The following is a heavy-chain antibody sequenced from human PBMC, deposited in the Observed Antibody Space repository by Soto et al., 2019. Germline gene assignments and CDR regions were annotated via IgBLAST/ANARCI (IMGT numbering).Heavy chain of an antibody. J-gene: IGHJ4*02. V-gene: IGHV1-2*02. Sequence: AASVKVSCKASGYTFTGYYMHWVRQAPGQGLEWMGWINPNSGGTNYAQKFQGRVTMTRDTSISTAYMELSRLRSDDTAVYYCARVSSQYYYDSSGYYYWGQGTLVTVSS. D-gene: IGHD3-22*01. CDR3: ARVSSQYYYDSSGYYY. CDR1: GYTFTGYY. CDR2: INPNSGGT.